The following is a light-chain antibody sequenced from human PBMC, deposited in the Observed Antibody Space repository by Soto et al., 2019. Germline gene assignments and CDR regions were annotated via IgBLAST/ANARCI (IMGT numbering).Light chain of an antibody. CDR3: QQYDNLPLT. CDR2: DVS. V-gene: IGKV1-33*01. CDR1: QHINNY. J-gene: IGKJ3*01. Sequence: DVQMTQSPSSLSASVGDRIIITCQASQHINNYLNGYQQKPGRAPRLLIHDVSNLATGVPSRFSGSGFGTDFTFTINSLQPEDFATYYCQQYDNLPLTFGPGTRVDVK.